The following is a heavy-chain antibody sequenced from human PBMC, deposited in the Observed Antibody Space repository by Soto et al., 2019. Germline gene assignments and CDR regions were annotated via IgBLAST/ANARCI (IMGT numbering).Heavy chain of an antibody. J-gene: IGHJ4*02. CDR3: AMPGAEYRLRGGGFDF. CDR1: GFTFSSYA. D-gene: IGHD2-2*01. CDR2: ISGGGGST. Sequence: PGGSLRLSCAASGFTFSSYAMSWVRQAPGKELKWVSAISGGGGSTYYADSVKGRFTISRDNSKNTLYLQMNSLRAEDTAVYYCAMPGAEYRLRGGGFDFWGQGSLVTVSS. V-gene: IGHV3-23*01.